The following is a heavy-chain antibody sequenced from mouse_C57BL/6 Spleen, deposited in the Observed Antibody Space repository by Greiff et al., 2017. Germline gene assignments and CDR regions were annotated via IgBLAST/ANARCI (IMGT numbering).Heavy chain of an antibody. J-gene: IGHJ4*01. CDR1: GYTFTDYY. V-gene: IGHV1-26*01. D-gene: IGHD1-1*02. CDR2: INPNNGGT. Sequence: EVQLQQSGPELVKPGASVKISCKASGYTFTDYYMNWVKQSHGKSLEWIGDINPNNGGTSYNQKFKGKATLTVDKSSTTAYMELRSLTSEASAVSYCSRYGASYPYYSAMDYWGQGPSVTVSS. CDR3: SRYGASYPYYSAMDY.